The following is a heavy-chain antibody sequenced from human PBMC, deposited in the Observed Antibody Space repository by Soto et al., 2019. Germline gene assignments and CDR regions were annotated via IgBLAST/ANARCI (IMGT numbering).Heavy chain of an antibody. CDR1: GFTFSSYW. CDR2: INSDGSST. V-gene: IGHV3-74*01. CDR3: ARDSAIGYCTNGVCSETYYGMDV. J-gene: IGHJ6*02. D-gene: IGHD2-8*01. Sequence: PGGSLRLSCAASGFTFSSYWMHWVRQAPGKGLVWVSRINSDGSSTSYADSVKGRFTISRDNAKNTLYLQMNSLRAEDTAVYYCARDSAIGYCTNGVCSETYYGMDVWGQGTTVTVSS.